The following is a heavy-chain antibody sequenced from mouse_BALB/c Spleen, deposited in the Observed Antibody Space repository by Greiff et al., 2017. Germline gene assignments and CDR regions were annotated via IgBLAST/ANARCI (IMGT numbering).Heavy chain of an antibody. CDR3: ARWTGYYAMDY. CDR1: GYTFTSYW. J-gene: IGHJ4*01. CDR2: INPSNGRT. Sequence: QVQLQQPGAELVKPGASVKLSCKASGYTFTSYWMHWVKQRPGQGLEWIGEINPSNGRTNYNEKFKSKATLTVDKSSSTAYMQLSSLTSEDSAVYYCARWTGYYAMDYWGQGTSVTVAS. V-gene: IGHV1S81*02.